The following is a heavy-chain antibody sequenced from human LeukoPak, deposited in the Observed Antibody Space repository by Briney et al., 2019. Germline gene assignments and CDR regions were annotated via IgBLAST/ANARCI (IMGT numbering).Heavy chain of an antibody. CDR3: ARGEFHLPFDI. Sequence: PGGSLRLSCAASGFTFSNYWMSWVRQAPGKGLEWVANIKQDGSEKYCVDSVKGRFTISRDNAKSSLYLQMDSLRAEDTAVYYCARGEFHLPFDIWGQGTMVTLSS. J-gene: IGHJ3*02. CDR1: GFTFSNYW. D-gene: IGHD3-10*01. V-gene: IGHV3-7*04. CDR2: IKQDGSEK.